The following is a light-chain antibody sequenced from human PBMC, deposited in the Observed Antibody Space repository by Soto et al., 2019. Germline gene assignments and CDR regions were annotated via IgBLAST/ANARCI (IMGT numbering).Light chain of an antibody. V-gene: IGKV3-11*01. J-gene: IGKJ1*01. CDR3: QQRSSWPRT. Sequence: EIVLTQSPATLSLSPGERATLSCRASQSVSSYLASYQQKPGQAPRLLIYGASNRATGIPARFSGSGSGTDFTLTISSLEPEDFAVYYCQQRSSWPRTFGQGTKVEI. CDR1: QSVSSY. CDR2: GAS.